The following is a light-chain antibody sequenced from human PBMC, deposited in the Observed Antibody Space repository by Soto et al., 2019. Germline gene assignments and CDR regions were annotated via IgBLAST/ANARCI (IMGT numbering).Light chain of an antibody. CDR2: DVS. V-gene: IGLV2-14*03. CDR3: NSYTGSSTPYV. Sequence: QSALXRPASVSGSPGQSITITCTGTSSDVGSYNYVSWYQQHPGKAPKLMIYDVSNRPSGVSNRFSGSKSGNTASLTISGLQAEDEADYYCNSYTGSSTPYVFGTGTKVTV. J-gene: IGLJ1*01. CDR1: SSDVGSYNY.